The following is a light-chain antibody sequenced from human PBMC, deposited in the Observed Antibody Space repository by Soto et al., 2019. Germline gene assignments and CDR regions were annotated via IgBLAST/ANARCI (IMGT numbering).Light chain of an antibody. J-gene: IGKJ4*01. CDR2: TAS. CDR1: QGINKF. V-gene: IGKV1-16*01. Sequence: DIQMTQSPSSLSASVGDSVTITCRASQGINKFLAWFQQKPGTAPKSLISTASRLQSGVPSRFSGSGSGTHFTLTINTLHPEDFATYYCQQYESFPLTFGGGTRVEIK. CDR3: QQYESFPLT.